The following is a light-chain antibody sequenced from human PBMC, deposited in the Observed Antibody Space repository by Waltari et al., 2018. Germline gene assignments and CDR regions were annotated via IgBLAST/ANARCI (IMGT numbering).Light chain of an antibody. CDR3: MHGTHWRYT. V-gene: IGKV2-30*02. CDR2: KVS. Sequence: DVVMTQSPLSLPVTLGQPASISCRSSQSLVLSDGNTYLNWFQQRTGQSPRRLISKVSNRDPGVPDRFSGSGSCTDFTLKISRVEAADVGVYYCMHGTHWRYTFGQGTKLEIK. CDR1: QSLVLSDGNTY. J-gene: IGKJ2*01.